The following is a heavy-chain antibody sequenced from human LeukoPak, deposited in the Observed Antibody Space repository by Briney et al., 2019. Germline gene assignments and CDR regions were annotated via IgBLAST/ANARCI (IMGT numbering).Heavy chain of an antibody. CDR2: INQDGSEK. CDR3: ARKGELPDY. D-gene: IGHD1-7*01. CDR1: GFTFSSYW. J-gene: IGHJ4*02. Sequence: PGGSLRLSCAASGFTFSSYWMSWVRQAPGKGREWVANINQDGSEKYYVDSVKGRFTISRDNAKSSLYLQMNSLRAEDTAVYYCARKGELPDYWGQGTLVTVSS. V-gene: IGHV3-7*01.